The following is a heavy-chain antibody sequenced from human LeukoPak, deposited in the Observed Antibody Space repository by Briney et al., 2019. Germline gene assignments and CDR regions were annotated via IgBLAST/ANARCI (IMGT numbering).Heavy chain of an antibody. D-gene: IGHD2-2*01. CDR1: GYSISSGYY. CDR2: IYHSGST. V-gene: IGHV4-38-2*01. Sequence: SETLSLTCAVSGYSISSGYYWGWIRQPPGKGLEWIGSIYHSGSTYYNTSLKSRVTISVDTSKNQFSLKLSSVTAADTAVYYCARLGYCSSTSCYYFDYWGQGTLVTVSS. J-gene: IGHJ4*02. CDR3: ARLGYCSSTSCYYFDY.